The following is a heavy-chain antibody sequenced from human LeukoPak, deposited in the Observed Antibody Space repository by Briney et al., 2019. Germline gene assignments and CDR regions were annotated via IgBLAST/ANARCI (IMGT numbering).Heavy chain of an antibody. V-gene: IGHV4-39*07. J-gene: IGHJ3*01. CDR3: ARGDYLTGFDP. Sequence: SETLSLTCTVSGGSISSSSYYWGWIRQPPGKGLEWIGSIYYSGSTYYNPSLKSRVTISVDTSKNQFSLKLSSVTAADTAVYYCARGDYLTGFDPWGQGTMVTVSS. CDR1: GGSISSSSYY. D-gene: IGHD7-27*01. CDR2: IYYSGST.